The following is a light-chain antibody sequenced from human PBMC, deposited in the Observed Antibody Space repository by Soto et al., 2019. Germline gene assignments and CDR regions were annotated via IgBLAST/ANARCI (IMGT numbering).Light chain of an antibody. CDR3: QHYNSYSEA. Sequence: DIQMTQYPSTLSASVGERVTISCRASQSVNHWLAWYQRKPGKAPKLLIHDASTLESGIPSRFSGSGSGTEFTLTISSLQPDDFATYYCQHYNSYSEAFGQGTKVDIK. CDR1: QSVNHW. V-gene: IGKV1-5*01. J-gene: IGKJ1*01. CDR2: DAS.